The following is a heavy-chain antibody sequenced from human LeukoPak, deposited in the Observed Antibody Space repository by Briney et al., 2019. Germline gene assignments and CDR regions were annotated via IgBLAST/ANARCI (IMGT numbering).Heavy chain of an antibody. Sequence: KPSETLSLTCTVSGGSLSSNYWSWIRQPPGKGLEWIGYIYYTGSTNYNPSLTSRVTISVDTSNNQFSLKLSSVTAADTAVYYCASQVNRVLVNWGQGTLVTVSS. J-gene: IGHJ4*02. D-gene: IGHD1/OR15-1a*01. CDR2: IYYTGST. CDR1: GGSLSSNY. V-gene: IGHV4-59*01. CDR3: ASQVNRVLVN.